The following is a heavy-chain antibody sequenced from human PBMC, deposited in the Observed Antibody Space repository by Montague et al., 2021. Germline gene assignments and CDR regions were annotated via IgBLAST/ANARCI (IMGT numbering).Heavy chain of an antibody. V-gene: IGHV4-59*08. J-gene: IGHJ3*02. CDR3: ARHGVSSWYRELDGFDI. CDR1: GGSISAYY. Sequence: SETLSLTCTVSGGSISAYYWRWIRQPPGKGLEWIGYIYYIGSTNYNPSLKSRVTVSVDTSKDQFSLKLSSVTAADTAVYYCARHGVSSWYRELDGFDIWGQGTMIIVSS. D-gene: IGHD6-13*01. CDR2: IYYIGST.